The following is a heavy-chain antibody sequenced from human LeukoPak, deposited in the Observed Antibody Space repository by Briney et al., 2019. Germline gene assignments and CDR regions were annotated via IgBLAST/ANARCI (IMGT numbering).Heavy chain of an antibody. Sequence: PGGSLRLSCVASGFTFSSYGLKWVRQASGKGLEWVSSISSTGSYIYYADSVKGRFIISRDNANNSLFLQMNSLRVEDTAVYYCASTIIRPWVDYWGQGTLVTVSS. J-gene: IGHJ4*02. V-gene: IGHV3-21*01. CDR1: GFTFSSYG. CDR2: ISSTGSYI. D-gene: IGHD3-9*01. CDR3: ASTIIRPWVDY.